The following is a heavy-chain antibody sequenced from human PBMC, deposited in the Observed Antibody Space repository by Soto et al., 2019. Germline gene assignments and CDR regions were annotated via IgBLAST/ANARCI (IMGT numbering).Heavy chain of an antibody. CDR3: ARSLMNPAMVTFYYVDY. Sequence: QVQLVQSGAEVKKPGASVQVSCKASGYTFTTYAMHCVRQAPGQRLEWMGWINAANGKTKYSQKFQGRVTITRDTSASTAYMELSSLRSEDTAVYTCARSLMNPAMVTFYYVDYWGQGTLVTVSS. CDR1: GYTFTTYA. J-gene: IGHJ4*02. V-gene: IGHV1-3*01. D-gene: IGHD5-18*01. CDR2: INAANGKT.